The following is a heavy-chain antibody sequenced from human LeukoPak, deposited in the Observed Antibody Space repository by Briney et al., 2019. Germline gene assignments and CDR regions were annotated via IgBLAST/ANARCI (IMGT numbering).Heavy chain of an antibody. D-gene: IGHD6-13*01. V-gene: IGHV1-18*04. CDR3: ARYSSSWYHYMDV. CDR1: GYTFTTYG. Sequence: GASVKVSCKAIGYTFTTYGIAWVRQATGQGLEWMGWISTYKGTTNYTQKFQGRVAMTTDTSTSTAYMELRSLRSDDTAVYYCARYSSSWYHYMDVWGKGTTVTVSS. CDR2: ISTYKGTT. J-gene: IGHJ6*03.